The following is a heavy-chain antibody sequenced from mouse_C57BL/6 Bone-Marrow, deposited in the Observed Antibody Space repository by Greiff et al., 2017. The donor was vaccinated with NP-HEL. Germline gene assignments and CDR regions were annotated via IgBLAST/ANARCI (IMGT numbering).Heavy chain of an antibody. CDR3: ADQGYSNFYFDY. CDR1: GYTFTDYY. Sequence: VQLQQSGAELVRPGASVKLSCKASGYTFTDYYINWVKQRPGQGLEWIARFYPGSGNTYYNEKFKGKATLTAENSSSTASMQLSSLTSEVSAVDFCADQGYSNFYFDYWGQGTTLTVSS. J-gene: IGHJ2*01. V-gene: IGHV1-76*01. CDR2: FYPGSGNT. D-gene: IGHD2-5*01.